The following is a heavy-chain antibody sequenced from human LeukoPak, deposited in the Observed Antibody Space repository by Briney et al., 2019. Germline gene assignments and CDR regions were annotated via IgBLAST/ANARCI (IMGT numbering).Heavy chain of an antibody. Sequence: SETLSLTCAVYGGSFSGYYWSWIRQPPGKGLEWIGEINHSGSTNYNPSLKSRVTISVDTSKNQFSLKLSSVTAADTAVYYCAATPSSIAARYGPYYYYGMDVWGQGTTVTVSS. V-gene: IGHV4-34*01. CDR2: INHSGST. D-gene: IGHD6-6*01. CDR1: GGSFSGYY. J-gene: IGHJ6*02. CDR3: AATPSSIAARYGPYYYYGMDV.